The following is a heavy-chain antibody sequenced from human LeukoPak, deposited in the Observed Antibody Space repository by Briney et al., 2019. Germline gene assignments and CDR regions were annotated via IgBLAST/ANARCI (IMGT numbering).Heavy chain of an antibody. V-gene: IGHV3-11*01. Sequence: GGSLRLSCAASGFTFSDYYMSWIRQAPGEGLEWVSYISSSGSTIYYADSVKGRFTISRDNAKNSLCLQMNSLRAEDTAVYYCARSRYCSSTSCYRQGVHDAFDVWGQGTMVTVSS. CDR1: GFTFSDYY. D-gene: IGHD2-2*01. J-gene: IGHJ3*01. CDR3: ARSRYCSSTSCYRQGVHDAFDV. CDR2: ISSSGSTI.